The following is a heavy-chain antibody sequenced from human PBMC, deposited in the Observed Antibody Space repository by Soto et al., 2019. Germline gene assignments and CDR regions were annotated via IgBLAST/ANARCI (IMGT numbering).Heavy chain of an antibody. CDR2: ISYDGSNK. CDR3: AKDRVKATVTTALDY. CDR1: GFTFSSYG. D-gene: IGHD4-17*01. Sequence: QVQLVESGGGVVQPGRSLRLSCAASGFTFSSYGMHWVRQAPGKGLEWVAVISYDGSNKYYADSVKGRLPISRDNSKNTLYLQMNSLRAEDTAVYYCAKDRVKATVTTALDYWGQGTLVTVSS. J-gene: IGHJ4*02. V-gene: IGHV3-30*18.